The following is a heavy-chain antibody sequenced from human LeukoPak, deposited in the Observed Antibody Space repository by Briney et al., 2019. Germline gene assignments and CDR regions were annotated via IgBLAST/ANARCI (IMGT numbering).Heavy chain of an antibody. D-gene: IGHD4-17*01. J-gene: IGHJ4*02. CDR2: INHSGST. CDR1: GGSFSGYY. V-gene: IGHV4-34*01. CDR3: ARIDYGDYVIDY. Sequence: SETLSLTCAVYGGSFSGYYWSWIRQPPGKGLEWIGEINHSGSTNYNPSLKSRVTISVDTSKNQFSLKLSSVTAVDTAVYYCARIDYGDYVIDYWGQGTLVTVSS.